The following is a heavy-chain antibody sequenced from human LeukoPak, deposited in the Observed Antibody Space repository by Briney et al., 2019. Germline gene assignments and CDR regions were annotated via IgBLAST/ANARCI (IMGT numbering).Heavy chain of an antibody. CDR2: IYHSGST. J-gene: IGHJ6*03. CDR1: GYSISSGYY. D-gene: IGHD6-19*01. Sequence: SETLSLTCTVSGYSISSGYYWGWIRQPPGKGLEWIGSIYHSGSTYYNPSLKSRVTISVDTSKNQFSLKLSSVTAADTAVYYCASLAVAGRGYYYYYMDVWGKGTTVTVSS. V-gene: IGHV4-38-2*02. CDR3: ASLAVAGRGYYYYYMDV.